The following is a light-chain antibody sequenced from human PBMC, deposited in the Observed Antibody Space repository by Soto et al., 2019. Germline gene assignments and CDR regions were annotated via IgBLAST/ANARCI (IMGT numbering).Light chain of an antibody. CDR3: NSFTTTSTYA. J-gene: IGLJ1*01. CDR2: DVS. CDR1: SSDVGGFDH. Sequence: QSALTQPASVSGSPGQSITISCTGASSDVGGFDHVSWYQQHPGKVPRLLIYDVSSRPSGVSDRVSGSKSGNTASLTISGLQAEDEADYYCNSFTTTSTYAFGTGTKLTVL. V-gene: IGLV2-14*03.